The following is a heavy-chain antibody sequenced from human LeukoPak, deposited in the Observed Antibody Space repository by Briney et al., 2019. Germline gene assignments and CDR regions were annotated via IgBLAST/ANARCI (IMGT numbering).Heavy chain of an antibody. J-gene: IGHJ4*02. Sequence: GGSLRLSCAASGFTFSSYEMNWVRQAPGKGLEWVSYISSSSSTIYYADSVKGRFTISRDNAKNSLYLQMNSLRAEDTAVYYCARRDSSWDYWGQGTLVTVSS. CDR1: GFTFSSYE. V-gene: IGHV3-48*03. CDR2: ISSSSSTI. D-gene: IGHD6-13*01. CDR3: ARRDSSWDY.